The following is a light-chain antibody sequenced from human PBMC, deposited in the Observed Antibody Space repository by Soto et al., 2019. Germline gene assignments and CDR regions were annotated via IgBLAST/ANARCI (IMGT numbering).Light chain of an antibody. V-gene: IGKV1-39*01. CDR1: QSISSY. J-gene: IGKJ1*01. CDR2: AAS. CDR3: QKYDSDPRT. Sequence: DIQMTQSPSSLSASVGDRVTITCRASQSISSYLNWYQQKPGKAPKLLIYAASSLQSGVPSGFSGSGSGTDFTLTISSLQPEDVATYYCQKYDSDPRTFGQGTKVDIK.